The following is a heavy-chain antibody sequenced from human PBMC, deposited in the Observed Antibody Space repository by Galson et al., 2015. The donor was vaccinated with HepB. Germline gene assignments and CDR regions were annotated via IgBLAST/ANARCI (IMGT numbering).Heavy chain of an antibody. V-gene: IGHV1-24*01. CDR2: FDPEDGET. CDR1: GYTLTELS. D-gene: IGHD4-17*01. Sequence: SVKVSCKVSGYTLTELSMHWVRQAPGKGLEWMGGFDPEDGETIYAQKFQGRVTMTEDTSTDTAYMELSSLRSEDTAVYYCATAHDDYGDYGRVWGQDTLVTVSS. J-gene: IGHJ1*01. CDR3: ATAHDDYGDYGRV.